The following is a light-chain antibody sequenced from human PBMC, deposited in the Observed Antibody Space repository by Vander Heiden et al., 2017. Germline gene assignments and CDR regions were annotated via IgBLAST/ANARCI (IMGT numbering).Light chain of an antibody. V-gene: IGKV1-8*01. Sequence: ATRMTQSPSSLSASIGHSVTITCRASQGISSYLAWYQQKPGKGPKLLLYAASTLQSGVRSRFSGSGYGTDSTLTISFLQSEDFATYYCQRYYSYPPWYTFGQGTKVEIK. J-gene: IGKJ2*01. CDR1: QGISSY. CDR2: AAS. CDR3: QRYYSYPPWYT.